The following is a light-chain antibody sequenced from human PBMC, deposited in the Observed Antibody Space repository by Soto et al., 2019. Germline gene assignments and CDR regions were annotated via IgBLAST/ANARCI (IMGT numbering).Light chain of an antibody. J-gene: IGLJ3*02. Sequence: QSVLTQPASVSGSPGQSITISCTGTSSDIGRYNYVSWYQQHPGKAPKLIIFEVTHRPSGVSGRLSGSKSDNTASLTISGLQAEDEADYYCTSYTSDNTVVFGGGTKLTVL. CDR1: SSDIGRYNY. V-gene: IGLV2-14*01. CDR2: EVT. CDR3: TSYTSDNTVV.